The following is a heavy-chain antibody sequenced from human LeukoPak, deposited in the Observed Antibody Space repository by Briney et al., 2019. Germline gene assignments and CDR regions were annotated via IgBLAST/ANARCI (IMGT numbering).Heavy chain of an antibody. D-gene: IGHD3-9*01. CDR3: ARVTGMRYFES. CDR1: GGSVSTYY. CDR2: IYTSGST. J-gene: IGHJ4*02. Sequence: SETLSLTCNVSGGSVSTYYWSWIRQPAGKGLEWIWRIYTSGSTSYNPSLKSRVTMSEDTSKNQFSLKLTSVTAADTAVYYCARVTGMRYFESWGPGTLVTVSS. V-gene: IGHV4-4*07.